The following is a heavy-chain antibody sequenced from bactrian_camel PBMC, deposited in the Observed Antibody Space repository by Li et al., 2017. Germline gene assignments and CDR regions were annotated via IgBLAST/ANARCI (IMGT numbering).Heavy chain of an antibody. V-gene: IGHV3S54*01. CDR2: IYTWDNST. CDR1: GYTYQLNC. Sequence: QVQLVESGGGSVQAGGSLRLSCTALGYTYQLNCMGFYRQAPGKGREGVAAIYTWDNSTLYADSVKGRFTISRGNRNVVYLQMDSLKPEDSGMYYCGAKDFTPCRPLLYDYLTDDQGTQVTVS. J-gene: IGHJ4*01. D-gene: IGHD3*01.